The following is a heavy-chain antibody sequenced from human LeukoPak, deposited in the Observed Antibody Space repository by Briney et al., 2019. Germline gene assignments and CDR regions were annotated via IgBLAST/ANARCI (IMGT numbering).Heavy chain of an antibody. J-gene: IGHJ3*02. V-gene: IGHV5-51*01. CDR3: ARYRRYTSWSFSHDAFDI. CDR1: GYTFTTYW. CDR2: IHPVESDT. Sequence: GDSLKISCKGSGYTFTTYWIGWVRQMPGKGLEWMGFIHPVESDTKYSPSFQGQVTISADRSISAAYLQWNNLKASDTAMYYCARYRRYTSWSFSHDAFDIWGQGTTVTVSS. D-gene: IGHD6-6*01.